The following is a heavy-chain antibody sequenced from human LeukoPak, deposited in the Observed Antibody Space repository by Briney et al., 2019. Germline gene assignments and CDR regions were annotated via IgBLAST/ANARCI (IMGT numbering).Heavy chain of an antibody. CDR1: GFTFSNYA. Sequence: GGSLRLSCAASGFTFSNYAMNWVRQAPGKGLEWVSTISGTGGSTYYADSVKGRFIISRDNSKNTLYLQMSSLRAEDTAVYYCAKDLRYYYAWGQGTLVTVSS. D-gene: IGHD3-10*01. V-gene: IGHV3-23*01. J-gene: IGHJ1*01. CDR3: AKDLRYYYA. CDR2: ISGTGGST.